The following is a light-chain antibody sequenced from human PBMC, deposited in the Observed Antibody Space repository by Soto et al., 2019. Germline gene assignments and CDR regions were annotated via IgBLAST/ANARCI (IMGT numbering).Light chain of an antibody. J-gene: IGKJ2*01. CDR1: QGVSSY. CDR3: LQYSTWPPLYT. Sequence: EIVMTQSPAALSVSLGERVSLTCRASQGVSSYLAWYQQKPGQAPRLLISDASTRATDIPDRFSVSGSGTDFTLTISSLQSSDLAVYYCLQYSTWPPLYTFGQGTKLEIK. CDR2: DAS. V-gene: IGKV3-15*01.